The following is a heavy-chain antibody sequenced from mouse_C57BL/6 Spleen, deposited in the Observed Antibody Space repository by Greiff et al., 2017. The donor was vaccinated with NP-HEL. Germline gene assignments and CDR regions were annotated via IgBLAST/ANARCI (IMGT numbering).Heavy chain of an antibody. CDR3: ARNYYDYDVDYFDY. Sequence: VQLQQPGAELVRPGSSVKLSCKASGYTFTSYWMHWVKQRPIQGLEWIGNIDPSDSETHYNQKFKDKATLTVDKSSSTAYMQLSSLTSEDSAVYYCARNYYDYDVDYFDYGGQGTTLTVSS. D-gene: IGHD2-4*01. CDR1: GYTFTSYW. CDR2: IDPSDSET. V-gene: IGHV1-52*01. J-gene: IGHJ2*01.